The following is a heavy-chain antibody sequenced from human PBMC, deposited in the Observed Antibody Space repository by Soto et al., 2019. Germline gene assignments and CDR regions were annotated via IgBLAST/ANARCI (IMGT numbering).Heavy chain of an antibody. CDR1: GGSFSGYY. D-gene: IGHD5-12*01. CDR2: INHSGST. Sequence: LSLTCAVYGGSFSGYYWSWIRQPPGKGLEWIGEINHSGSTNYNPSLKSRVTISVDTSKNQFSLKLSSVTAADTAVYYCARVWKRGYSGYDYPYYYYGMDVWGQGTTVTVSS. V-gene: IGHV4-34*01. J-gene: IGHJ6*02. CDR3: ARVWKRGYSGYDYPYYYYGMDV.